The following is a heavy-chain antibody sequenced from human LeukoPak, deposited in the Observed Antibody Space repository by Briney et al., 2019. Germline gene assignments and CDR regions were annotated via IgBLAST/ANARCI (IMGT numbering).Heavy chain of an antibody. CDR1: GGSFSGYY. D-gene: IGHD3-3*01. CDR3: ARLWSRGVSDFWSGSTLDY. Sequence: SETLSLTCAVYGGSFSGYYWSWIRQPPGKGLEWIGEINHSGSTNYNPSLKSRVTISVDTSKNQFSLKLSSVTAADTAVYYCARLWSRGVSDFWSGSTLDYWGQGTLVTVSS. CDR2: INHSGST. J-gene: IGHJ4*02. V-gene: IGHV4-34*01.